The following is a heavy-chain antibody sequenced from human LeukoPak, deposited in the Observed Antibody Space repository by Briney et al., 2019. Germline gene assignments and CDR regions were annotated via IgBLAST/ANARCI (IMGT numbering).Heavy chain of an antibody. CDR1: EFSFSSYW. J-gene: IGHJ4*02. V-gene: IGHV3-74*01. CDR2: IKSDGSAT. CDR3: AMDINGDLFHV. Sequence: PGGSLRLSCAGSEFSFSSYWMHWVRQPPEKGLEWVFGIKSDGSATAYADSVKGRFSMSTDSAKYTASLHMNSLRVEDTAMYYCAMDINGDLFHVWGQGTPVTVSS. D-gene: IGHD2-2*03.